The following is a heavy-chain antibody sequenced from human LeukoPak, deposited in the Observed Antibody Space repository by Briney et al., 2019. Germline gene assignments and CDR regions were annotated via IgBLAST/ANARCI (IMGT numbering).Heavy chain of an antibody. CDR2: ISSDGSRA. D-gene: IGHD2-21*02. CDR3: ARDLYCGGNCYPYYLDN. Sequence: GGSLRLSCAAPGFSFSRHWMHWVRQDPGRGLVWLSVISSDGSRAIYADSVKGRFTISRDNAKNTLSLQMNSLRAEDTAIYFCARDLYCGGNCYPYYLDNWGQGSLVTVSS. J-gene: IGHJ4*02. V-gene: IGHV3-74*01. CDR1: GFSFSRHW.